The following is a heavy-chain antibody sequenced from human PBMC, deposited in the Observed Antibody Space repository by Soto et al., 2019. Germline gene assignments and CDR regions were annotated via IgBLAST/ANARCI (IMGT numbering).Heavy chain of an antibody. CDR3: ARNTKSAAGADYYGLDV. Sequence: QGQLVESGGDLVRPGGSLKLSCAASGFTFGDRYMSWIRQAPGKGLEWVSYVSSSGFTIYYADSVKGRFTISRDNAKNSLYLQMNSLRAEDTAVYYCARNTKSAAGADYYGLDVWGHGTTVTVSS. V-gene: IGHV3-11*01. D-gene: IGHD4-17*01. CDR2: VSSSGFTI. J-gene: IGHJ6*02. CDR1: GFTFGDRY.